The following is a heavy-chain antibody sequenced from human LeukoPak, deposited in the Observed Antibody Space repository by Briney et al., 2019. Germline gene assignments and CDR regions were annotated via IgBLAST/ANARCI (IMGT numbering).Heavy chain of an antibody. D-gene: IGHD1-14*01. Sequence: GGSLRLSCAASGFTFSSYAMSWVRQAPGKGLEWVSAISGSGGSTYYADSVKGRFTISRDNSKNTLYLQMNSLRAEDTAVYYCAKDHSHRDLTYNWFDPWGQGTLVTVSS. CDR3: AKDHSHRDLTYNWFDP. J-gene: IGHJ5*02. V-gene: IGHV3-23*01. CDR2: ISGSGGST. CDR1: GFTFSSYA.